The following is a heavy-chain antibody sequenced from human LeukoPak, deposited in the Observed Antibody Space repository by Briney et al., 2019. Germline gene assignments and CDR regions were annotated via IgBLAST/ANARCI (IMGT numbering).Heavy chain of an antibody. D-gene: IGHD5-18*01. Sequence: PGGSLRLSCVASGFTFSSYAMTWVRQASGKGLEWVSSISSSSSYIYYADSVKGRFTISRDNAKNSLYLQMNSLRAEDTAVYYCARNFVRGDTAMVPVGYWGQGTLVTVSS. V-gene: IGHV3-21*01. CDR1: GFTFSSYA. CDR2: ISSSSSYI. CDR3: ARNFVRGDTAMVPVGY. J-gene: IGHJ4*02.